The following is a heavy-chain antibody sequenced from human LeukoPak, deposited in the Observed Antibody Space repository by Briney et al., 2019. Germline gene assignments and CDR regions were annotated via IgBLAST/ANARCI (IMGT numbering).Heavy chain of an antibody. D-gene: IGHD5-18*01. CDR1: GFNFDRYP. CDR3: AKELDTMFFDY. CDR2: AGWAGGTT. Sequence: GGSLRLSCATSGFNFDRYPIRWVRQAPGKGLEWVSLAGWAGGTTYYSDSVRGRFTLSRDSGKNSVYLQMNSLTTDDTAFYFCAKELDTMFFDYWGQGALVTVSS. J-gene: IGHJ4*02. V-gene: IGHV3-43*01.